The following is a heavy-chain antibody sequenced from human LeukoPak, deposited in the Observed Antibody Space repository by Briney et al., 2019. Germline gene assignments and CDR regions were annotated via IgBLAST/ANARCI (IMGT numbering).Heavy chain of an antibody. CDR1: GVSISSRSYY. Sequence: PSETLSLTCTVSGVSISSRSYYWGWIRQPPGKGLEWIGSIYYSGSTSYNPSLESRVTISVDTSNNQFSLNLSSVTAADTAVYYCARDPYYYDTLYAFDIWGQGTMVTVSS. CDR3: ARDPYYYDTLYAFDI. J-gene: IGHJ3*02. V-gene: IGHV4-39*02. CDR2: IYYSGST. D-gene: IGHD3-22*01.